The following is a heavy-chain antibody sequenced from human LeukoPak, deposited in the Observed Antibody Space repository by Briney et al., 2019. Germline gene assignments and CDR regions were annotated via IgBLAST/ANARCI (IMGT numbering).Heavy chain of an antibody. CDR3: AAGCSGGSCYLNPFDY. CDR1: GYTFTGYY. J-gene: IGHJ4*02. D-gene: IGHD2-15*01. Sequence: ASVKVSCKASGYTFTGYYMHWVRQAPGQGPEWMGWINPNSGGTNYAQKFQGRVTMTRDTSISTAYMELSRLRSDDTAVYYCAAGCSGGSCYLNPFDYWGQGTLVTVSS. CDR2: INPNSGGT. V-gene: IGHV1-2*02.